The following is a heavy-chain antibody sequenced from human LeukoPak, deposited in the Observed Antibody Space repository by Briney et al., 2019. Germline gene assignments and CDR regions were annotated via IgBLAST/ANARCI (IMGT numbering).Heavy chain of an antibody. Sequence: GGSLRLSCKGSGYSFTSYWIGWVRQMPGKGLEWMGIIYPGDSDTRYSPSFQGQVTISADKSISTAYLQWSSLKASDTAMYYCARRIAVAGSNSFDPWGQGTLVTVSS. V-gene: IGHV5-51*01. CDR3: ARRIAVAGSNSFDP. J-gene: IGHJ5*02. D-gene: IGHD6-19*01. CDR2: IYPGDSDT. CDR1: GYSFTSYW.